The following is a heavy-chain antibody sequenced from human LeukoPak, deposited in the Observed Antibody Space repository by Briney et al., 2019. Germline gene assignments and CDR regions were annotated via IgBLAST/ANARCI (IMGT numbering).Heavy chain of an antibody. Sequence: SETLSLTCAVYTGSFSGYYWSWIRQPPGKGLEWIGEINHSGSTNYNPSLQSRVTISVDTSKNQFSLKLSSVTAADTAVYYCARVHNIAAAGTYAFDIWGQGTMVTVSS. CDR3: ARVHNIAAAGTYAFDI. D-gene: IGHD6-13*01. CDR1: TGSFSGYY. J-gene: IGHJ3*02. V-gene: IGHV4-34*01. CDR2: INHSGST.